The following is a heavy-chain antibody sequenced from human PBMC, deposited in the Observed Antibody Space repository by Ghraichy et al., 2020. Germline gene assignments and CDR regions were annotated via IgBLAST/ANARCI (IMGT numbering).Heavy chain of an antibody. V-gene: IGHV3-15*01. CDR3: TTDAQCSSTNCPGAFDF. CDR1: GFTCSDHY. J-gene: IGHJ3*01. Sequence: GESLNISCAASGFTCSDHYMDCTRQAPVKGLEWVGRIKRKSDGETTDYAAPVKGRFTISREDSKNMVYLQMRSLRTEDTAVYFCTTDAQCSSTNCPGAFDFWGQGTMVSVSA. D-gene: IGHD2-2*01. CDR2: IKRKSDGETT.